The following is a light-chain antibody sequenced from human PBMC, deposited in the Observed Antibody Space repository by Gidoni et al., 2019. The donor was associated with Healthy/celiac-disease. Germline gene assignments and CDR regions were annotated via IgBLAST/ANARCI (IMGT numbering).Light chain of an antibody. CDR3: SSYTSSSPV. CDR1: SSDVGGYNY. J-gene: IGLJ2*01. CDR2: DVS. V-gene: IGLV2-14*01. Sequence: QSALTQPASVSASPGQSITISCTGTSSDVGGYNYVPWYQQHPGKAPKLMIYDVSTRPSGVSNRFSGSKSGNTASLTISGLQAEDEADYYCSSYTSSSPVFGGGTKLTVL.